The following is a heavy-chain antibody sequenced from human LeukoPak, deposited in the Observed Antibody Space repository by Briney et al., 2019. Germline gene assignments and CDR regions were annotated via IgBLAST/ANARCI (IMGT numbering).Heavy chain of an antibody. CDR1: GFTFSSYS. J-gene: IGHJ4*02. CDR2: ISSSSSYI. D-gene: IGHD4-23*01. CDR3: ARGHPHGWELYLDY. V-gene: IGHV3-21*01. Sequence: GGSLRLSCAASGFTFSSYSMNWVRQAPGKGLEWVSSISSSSSYIYYADSVKGRFTVSRDSSKNTLYLQMNSLRVEDTAVYYCARGHPHGWELYLDYWGQGTLVTVSS.